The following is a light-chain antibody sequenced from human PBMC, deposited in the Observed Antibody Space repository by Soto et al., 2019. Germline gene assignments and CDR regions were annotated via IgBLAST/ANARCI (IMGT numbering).Light chain of an antibody. J-gene: IGKJ4*01. CDR2: SAS. V-gene: IGKV1D-16*01. CDR1: QGINTW. Sequence: DIQVTQSPSSLSASVGDRVTITCRASQGINTWLAWYQQKSEKAPKSLIYSASTLEGGVPSRFSGSGSGTHFTLTITSLQPEDVATYYCQQYSTYPLTFGGGTKVDIK. CDR3: QQYSTYPLT.